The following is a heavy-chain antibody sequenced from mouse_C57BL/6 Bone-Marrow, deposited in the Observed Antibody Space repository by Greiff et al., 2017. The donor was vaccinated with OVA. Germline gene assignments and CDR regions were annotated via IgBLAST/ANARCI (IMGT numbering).Heavy chain of an antibody. Sequence: EVKLEESEGGLVQPGSSMKLSCTASGFTFSDYYMAWVRQVPEKGLEWVANINYDGSSTYYLDSLKSRFIISRDNAKNILYLQMSSLKSEDTATYYCARAHGNSWFAYWGQGTLVTVSA. CDR3: ARAHGNSWFAY. V-gene: IGHV5-16*01. CDR2: INYDGSST. D-gene: IGHD2-1*01. J-gene: IGHJ3*01. CDR1: GFTFSDYY.